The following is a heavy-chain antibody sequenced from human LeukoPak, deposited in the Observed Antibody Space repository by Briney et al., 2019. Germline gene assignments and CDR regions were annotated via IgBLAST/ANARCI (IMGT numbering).Heavy chain of an antibody. CDR1: GFTFSSYS. CDR3: ARASRQLWFQDYYYYYMDV. D-gene: IGHD5-18*01. CDR2: ISSSSSTI. V-gene: IGHV3-48*01. J-gene: IGHJ6*03. Sequence: PGGSLRLSCAASGFTFSSYSMNWVRQAPGRGLEWVSYISSSSSTIYYADSVKGRFTISRDNAKNSLYLQMNSLRAEDTAVYYCARASRQLWFQDYYYYYMDVWGKGTTVTVSS.